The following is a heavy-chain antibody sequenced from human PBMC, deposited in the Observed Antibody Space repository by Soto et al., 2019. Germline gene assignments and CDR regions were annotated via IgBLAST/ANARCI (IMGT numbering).Heavy chain of an antibody. CDR1: GGSISSSNW. J-gene: IGHJ6*02. V-gene: IGHV4-4*02. D-gene: IGHD5-18*01. Sequence: SETLSLTCAVSGGSISSSNWWNWVRQPPGKGLEWIGEIYHSGSTNYNPSLKSRVTISVDKSKNQFSLKLSSVTAADTAVYYCAGWIQLQQYYYYGMDVWGQGTTDTVSS. CDR3: AGWIQLQQYYYYGMDV. CDR2: IYHSGST.